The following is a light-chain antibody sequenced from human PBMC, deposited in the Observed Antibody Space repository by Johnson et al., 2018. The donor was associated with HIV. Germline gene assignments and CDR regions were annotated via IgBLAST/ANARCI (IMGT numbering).Light chain of an antibody. Sequence: QSVLTQPPSVSAAPGQKVTISCSGSSSNIGKNYVSWYQQLPGTAPKLLIYDNNKRPSGIPDRFSGSKSGTSATLGITGLQTGDEADYYCGTWDSSLSASYVFATGTKVTVL. J-gene: IGLJ1*01. CDR1: SSNIGKNY. CDR3: GTWDSSLSASYV. CDR2: DNN. V-gene: IGLV1-51*01.